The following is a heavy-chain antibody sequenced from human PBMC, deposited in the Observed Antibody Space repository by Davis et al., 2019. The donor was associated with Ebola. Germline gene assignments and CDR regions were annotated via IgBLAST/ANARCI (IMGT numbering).Heavy chain of an antibody. CDR1: GVSISRHY. V-gene: IGHV4-4*08. CDR3: ARDAYDFWTGYTHYHFDY. D-gene: IGHD3-3*01. J-gene: IGHJ4*02. CDR2: IYDSGRT. Sequence: PGGSLRLSCTVSGVSISRHYWSWIRQPPGKGLEWVGIIYDSGRTNYNPSLKSRVTISADTSKNQFSLKLSSVTAADTAVYFCARDAYDFWTGYTHYHFDYWGQGTLVTVSS.